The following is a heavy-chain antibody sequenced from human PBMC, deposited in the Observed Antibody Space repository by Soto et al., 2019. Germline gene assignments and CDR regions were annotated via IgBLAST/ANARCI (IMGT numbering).Heavy chain of an antibody. D-gene: IGHD3-16*01. CDR3: AGRHCSTDTCLYYYYMDV. V-gene: IGHV3-11*01. CDR1: GFTFSDYF. J-gene: IGHJ6*03. Sequence: GGSLRLSCTASGFTFSDYFMSWIRQAPGKGLEWISYISGGGGTKYYADSVKGRFTISRDNARNSLYLEMNSLRAEDTAVYYCAGRHCSTDTCLYYYYMDVWGRGTTVTVSS. CDR2: ISGGGGTK.